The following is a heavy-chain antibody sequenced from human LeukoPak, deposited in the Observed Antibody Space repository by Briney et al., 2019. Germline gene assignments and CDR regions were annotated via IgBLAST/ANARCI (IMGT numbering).Heavy chain of an antibody. D-gene: IGHD3-10*01. V-gene: IGHV3-23*01. J-gene: IGHJ3*02. Sequence: PGGSLRLSCAASGFTFSSYAMSWVRQAPGKGLEWVSAISGSGGSTYYADSVKGRFTISRDNSKNTLYLQMNSLRAEDTAVYYCARGPMVRYGFDIWGQGTMVTVSS. CDR2: ISGSGGST. CDR3: ARGPMVRYGFDI. CDR1: GFTFSSYA.